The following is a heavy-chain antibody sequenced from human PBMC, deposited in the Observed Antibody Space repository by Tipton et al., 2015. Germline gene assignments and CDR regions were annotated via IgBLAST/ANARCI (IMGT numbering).Heavy chain of an antibody. Sequence: GSLRLSCAASGFTFSNYAMSWVRQAPGKGLEWVSAISGSGGTTHYADSVKGRFTISRDNSKNTLYLQMNSLRVEDTAVHYCARNSGSNRNFDQWGQGTLVTVSS. D-gene: IGHD1-26*01. CDR1: GFTFSNYA. CDR2: ISGSGGTT. V-gene: IGHV3-23*01. CDR3: ARNSGSNRNFDQ. J-gene: IGHJ4*02.